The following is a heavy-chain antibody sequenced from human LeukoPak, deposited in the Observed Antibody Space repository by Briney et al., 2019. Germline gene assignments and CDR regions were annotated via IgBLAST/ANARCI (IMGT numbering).Heavy chain of an antibody. Sequence: SETLSLTCTVSGGSISSYYWSWIRQPPGKGLEWIGYIHYSGSTNYNPSLKSRVTISVDTSKNQFSLKLSSVTAADTAVYYCARQYYGDIDYWGQGTLVTVSS. J-gene: IGHJ4*02. CDR2: IHYSGST. CDR1: GGSISSYY. CDR3: ARQYYGDIDY. V-gene: IGHV4-59*08. D-gene: IGHD4-17*01.